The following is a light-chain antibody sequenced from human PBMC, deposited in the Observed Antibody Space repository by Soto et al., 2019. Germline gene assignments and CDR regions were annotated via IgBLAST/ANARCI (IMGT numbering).Light chain of an antibody. CDR2: GAS. V-gene: IGKV3-15*01. CDR1: QSVSTN. Sequence: EIVMTQPPATLSVSPGARATLSCRASQSVSTNLAWYQQNPGQAPRLLIYGASTRATGIPARFSGTGSGTEFTLTISSLQSEDFAVYYCQQYNNWPPSFTFGPGTKVDI. CDR3: QQYNNWPPSFT. J-gene: IGKJ3*01.